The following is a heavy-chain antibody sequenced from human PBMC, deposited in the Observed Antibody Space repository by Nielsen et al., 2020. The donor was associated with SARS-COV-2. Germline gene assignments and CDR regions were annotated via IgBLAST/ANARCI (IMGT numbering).Heavy chain of an antibody. Sequence: GESLKISCAASGFTFSNYGMNWVRQIPGKGLAWVAHINSDGSKANYAESVKGRFTISRDNAENTQYLHMNSLRADDTAVYYCVRVRDDGYYYDTDPFDHWGQGTLVTVSS. V-gene: IGHV3-74*01. CDR2: INSDGSKA. J-gene: IGHJ4*02. D-gene: IGHD3-16*01. CDR3: VRVRDDGYYYDTDPFDH. CDR1: GFTFSNYG.